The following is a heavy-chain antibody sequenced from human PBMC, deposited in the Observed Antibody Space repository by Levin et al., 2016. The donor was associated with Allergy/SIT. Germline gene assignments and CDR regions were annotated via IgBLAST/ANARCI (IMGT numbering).Heavy chain of an antibody. CDR3: AREAEWSGDYYFDY. D-gene: IGHD3-3*01. J-gene: IGHJ4*02. Sequence: WIRQPPGKGLVWVSRVKSDGSSTNYADSVKGRFTISRDNAKNMLYLQMNSLRAEDTAVYYCAREAEWSGDYYFDYWGQGTLVTVSS. V-gene: IGHV3-74*01. CDR2: VKSDGSST.